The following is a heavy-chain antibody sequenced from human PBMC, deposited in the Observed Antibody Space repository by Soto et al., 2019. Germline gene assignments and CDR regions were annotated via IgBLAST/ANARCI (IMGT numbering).Heavy chain of an antibody. CDR1: GFTFSSYA. CDR3: AQNPPVMTTVTMAFFDY. CDR2: ISGSGGST. V-gene: IGHV3-23*01. Sequence: HPGGSLRLSCAASGFTFSSYAMSWVRQAPGKGLEWVSAISGSGGSTYYADSVKGRFTISRDNSKNTLYLQMNSLRAEDTAVYYCAQNPPVMTTVTMAFFDYWGQGTLVTVSS. D-gene: IGHD4-17*01. J-gene: IGHJ4*02.